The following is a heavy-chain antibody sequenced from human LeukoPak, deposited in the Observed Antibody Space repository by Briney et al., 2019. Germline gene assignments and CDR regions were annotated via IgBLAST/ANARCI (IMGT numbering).Heavy chain of an antibody. CDR2: INSDGSST. J-gene: IGHJ4*02. CDR1: GFTFSSYW. Sequence: GGSLRLSCAASGFTFSSYWMHWVRQAPGKGLVWVSRINSDGSSTSYADSVKGRFTISRDNSKNTLYLQMNSLRAEDTAVYYCARGRLGCSGGSCHPDYWGQGTLVTVSS. CDR3: ARGRLGCSGGSCHPDY. D-gene: IGHD2-15*01. V-gene: IGHV3-74*01.